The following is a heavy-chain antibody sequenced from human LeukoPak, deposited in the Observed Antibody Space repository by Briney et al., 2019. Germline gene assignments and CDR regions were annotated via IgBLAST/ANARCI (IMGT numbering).Heavy chain of an antibody. J-gene: IGHJ4*02. CDR1: GYSFTGNY. Sequence: GASVKVSCKASGYSFTGNYMHWVRQAPGQGFEWMGWINPNTSGTNYAQKFKGRVLMTRDTSISTAYLELSSLKSDDTAVYYCARVGYCSRGVCYNYDYWGQGTQVTVSS. CDR3: ARVGYCSRGVCYNYDY. V-gene: IGHV1-2*02. CDR2: INPNTSGT. D-gene: IGHD2-8*01.